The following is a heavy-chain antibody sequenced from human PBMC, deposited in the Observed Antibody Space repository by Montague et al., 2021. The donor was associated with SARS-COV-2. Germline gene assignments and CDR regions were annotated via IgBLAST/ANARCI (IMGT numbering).Heavy chain of an antibody. CDR1: GGSTTNNIDY. J-gene: IGHJ3*01. V-gene: IGHV4-39*02. CDR2: IYYTGNT. CDR3: ARLKRYFDSSGSPSAFDF. Sequence: SETLSLTCTVSGGSTTNNIDYWAWIRQPPGKGLEWIGSIYYTGNTYYNPSLKSRVTISVVTSKNHFTLKLSSVTAAETAVYYCARLKRYFDSSGSPSAFDFWGRGTKVTVSS. D-gene: IGHD3-22*01.